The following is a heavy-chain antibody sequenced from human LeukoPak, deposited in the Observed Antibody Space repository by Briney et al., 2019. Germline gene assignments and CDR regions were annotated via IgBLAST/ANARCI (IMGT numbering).Heavy chain of an antibody. J-gene: IGHJ4*02. CDR1: GFTFSKSL. CDR3: ATWDNAWEFGY. CDR2: IKEDGSDK. Sequence: GGSLRLSCAASGFTFSKSLMTWVRQAPGKGLEWVANIKEDGSDKYYVDSVTGRFTISRDNTKNSLFLQMTSLTAEDTAVYYCATWDNAWEFGYWGQGTLVSVSS. V-gene: IGHV3-7*05. D-gene: IGHD1-26*01.